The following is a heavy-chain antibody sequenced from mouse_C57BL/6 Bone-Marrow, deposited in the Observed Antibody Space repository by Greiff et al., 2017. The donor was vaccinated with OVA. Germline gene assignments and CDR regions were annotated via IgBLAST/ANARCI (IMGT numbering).Heavy chain of an antibody. D-gene: IGHD1-1*01. CDR2: IDPSDSET. V-gene: IGHV1-52*01. J-gene: IGHJ4*01. Sequence: QVQLQQPGAELVRPGSSVKLSCKASGYTFTSYWMHWVKQRPIQGLEWIGNIDPSDSETHYNQKFKDKATLTVDKSSSTAYMQLSSLTSEDSAVYYCARRGTTVVATAGKGYYAMDYWGQGTSVTVSS. CDR1: GYTFTSYW. CDR3: ARRGTTVVATAGKGYYAMDY.